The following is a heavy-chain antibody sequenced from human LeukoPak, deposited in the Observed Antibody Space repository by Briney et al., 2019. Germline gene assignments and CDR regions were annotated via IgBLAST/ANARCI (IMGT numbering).Heavy chain of an antibody. CDR3: AKGLGITIFGVVN. CDR2: ISYDGSNK. D-gene: IGHD3-3*01. Sequence: GGSLRLSCAASGFTFSSYGMHWVRQAPGKGLEWVAVISYDGSNKYYADSVKGRFTISRDNSKNTLYLQMNSLRAEDTAVYYCAKGLGITIFGVVNWGQGTMVTVSS. V-gene: IGHV3-30*18. CDR1: GFTFSSYG. J-gene: IGHJ3*01.